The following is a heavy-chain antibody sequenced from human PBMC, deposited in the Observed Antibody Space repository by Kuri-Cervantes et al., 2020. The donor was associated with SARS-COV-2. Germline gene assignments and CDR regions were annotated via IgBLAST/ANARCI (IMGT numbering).Heavy chain of an antibody. D-gene: IGHD4-17*01. J-gene: IGHJ2*01. CDR1: GASISSSSYY. Sequence: SETLSLTCTVSGASISSSSYYWDWNRQPPGKGLEWIGSIYYTGSTYYNPSLKSRVTISVDTSKNQFSLKLSSVTAADTAVYYCARPYGDDLNWYFDLWGRGTLVTVSS. V-gene: IGHV4-39*07. CDR2: IYYTGST. CDR3: ARPYGDDLNWYFDL.